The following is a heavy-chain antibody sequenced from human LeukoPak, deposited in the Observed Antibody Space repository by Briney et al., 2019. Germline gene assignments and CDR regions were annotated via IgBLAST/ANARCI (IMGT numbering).Heavy chain of an antibody. CDR3: ARHAYYDFWSGHFDAFDI. V-gene: IGHV4-4*09. J-gene: IGHJ3*02. CDR2: IYTSGST. Sequence: SETLSLTCTVSGGSISSYYWSWIRQPPGKGLEWIGYIYTSGSTNYNPSLKSRVTISVDTSKNQFSLKLSSVTAADTAVYYRARHAYYDFWSGHFDAFDIWGQGTMVTVSS. D-gene: IGHD3-3*01. CDR1: GGSISSYY.